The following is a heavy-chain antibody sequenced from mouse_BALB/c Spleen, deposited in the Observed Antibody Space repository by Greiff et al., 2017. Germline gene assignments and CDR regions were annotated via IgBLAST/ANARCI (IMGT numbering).Heavy chain of an antibody. D-gene: IGHD2-1*01. Sequence: QVHVKQSGAELVRPGTSVKVSCKASGYAFTNYLIEWVKQRPGQGLEWIGVINPGSGGTNYNEKFKGKATLTADKSSSTAYMQLSSLTSDDSAVYFCARYGNYGWAWFAYWGQGTLVTVSA. V-gene: IGHV1-54*03. CDR2: INPGSGGT. J-gene: IGHJ3*01. CDR3: ARYGNYGWAWFAY. CDR1: GYAFTNYL.